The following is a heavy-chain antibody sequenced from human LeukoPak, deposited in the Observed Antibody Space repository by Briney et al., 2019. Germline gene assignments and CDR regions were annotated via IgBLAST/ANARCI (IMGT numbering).Heavy chain of an antibody. CDR1: GYTFTSYG. V-gene: IGHV1-18*01. Sequence: ASVKVSCKASGYTFTSYGISWVRQAPGQGLEWMGWISAYNGNTNYAQKLQGRVTKTTDTSTSTAYMELRSLRSDDTAAYYCARDREAAVDAFDIWGQGTMVTVSS. CDR3: ARDREAAVDAFDI. CDR2: ISAYNGNT. J-gene: IGHJ3*02. D-gene: IGHD6-13*01.